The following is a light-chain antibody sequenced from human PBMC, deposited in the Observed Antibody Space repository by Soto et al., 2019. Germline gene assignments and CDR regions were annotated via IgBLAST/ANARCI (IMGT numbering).Light chain of an antibody. CDR1: QSVGSY. Sequence: EIVLTQSPATLSLSPGERATLSCRASQSVGSYLAWYQQKPGQAPRLLIYDASNRATGIPARFSGSGSGTDFTLTISSLEPEDFAVYYCQQRSNWPPWTF. J-gene: IGKJ1*01. V-gene: IGKV3-11*01. CDR2: DAS. CDR3: QQRSNWPPWT.